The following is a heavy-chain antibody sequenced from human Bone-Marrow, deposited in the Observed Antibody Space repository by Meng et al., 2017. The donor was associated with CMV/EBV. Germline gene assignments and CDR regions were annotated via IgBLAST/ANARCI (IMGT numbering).Heavy chain of an antibody. CDR3: ARAAARQYFYYGMDV. CDR1: GFTFSYYY. Sequence: GESLKISCAASGFTFSYYYMSGVRQAPGKGLEWVSFISSSSSDIYYADSVKGRFTISRDNAKNSLYLQMNSLRAEDTAVYYCARAAARQYFYYGMDVWGQGTTVTVSS. CDR2: ISSSSSDI. D-gene: IGHD6-13*01. V-gene: IGHV3-21*01. J-gene: IGHJ6*02.